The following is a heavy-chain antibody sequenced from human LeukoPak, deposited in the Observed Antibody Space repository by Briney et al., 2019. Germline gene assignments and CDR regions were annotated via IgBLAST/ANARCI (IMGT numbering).Heavy chain of an antibody. CDR1: GYTFTSYY. CDR2: INPSGGST. J-gene: IGHJ4*02. D-gene: IGHD5-24*01. V-gene: IGHV1-46*01. Sequence: ASVKVSCKTSGYTFTSYYMHWVRQAPGQGLEWMGIINPSGGSTSYAQKFQGRVTMTRDMSTSTVYMELSSLGSEDTAVYYCAREGEGVEGLIDYWGQGILVTVSS. CDR3: AREGEGVEGLIDY.